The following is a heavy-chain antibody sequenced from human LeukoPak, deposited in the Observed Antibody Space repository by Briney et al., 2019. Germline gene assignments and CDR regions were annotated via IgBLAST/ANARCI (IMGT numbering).Heavy chain of an antibody. J-gene: IGHJ4*02. Sequence: TSETLSLTCTASGISISSSNSYWGWIRQPPGKGLEWIGSIYCTGNTYYNASLKSRVTISIDTSKNQISLRLTSVTAADTAMYYCARQTGSGLFTLPGGQGTLVTVSS. D-gene: IGHD3/OR15-3a*01. CDR1: GISISSSNSY. CDR2: IYCTGNT. CDR3: ARQTGSGLFTLP. V-gene: IGHV4-39*01.